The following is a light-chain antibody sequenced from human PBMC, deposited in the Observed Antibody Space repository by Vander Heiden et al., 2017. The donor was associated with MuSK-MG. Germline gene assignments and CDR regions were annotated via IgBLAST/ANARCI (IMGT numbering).Light chain of an antibody. CDR3: QKYNSGPRT. Sequence: DIQMTQSPSSLSASVGDRVTITCRASPGISNYLAWYQQKPGKAPKLLIDAASTLQSGVPSRFSGSGSGTDFTLTISSLQPEDVARYYCQKYNSGPRTFGQGTKVEIK. V-gene: IGKV1-27*01. CDR1: PGISNY. CDR2: AAS. J-gene: IGKJ1*01.